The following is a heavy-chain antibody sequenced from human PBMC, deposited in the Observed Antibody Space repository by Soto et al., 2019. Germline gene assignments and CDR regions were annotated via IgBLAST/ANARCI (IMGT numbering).Heavy chain of an antibody. CDR3: ARDPYLGDHQY. Sequence: QVQLVQSGGEVKNPGASVKVSCKTSGYTFTTYGISWVRQAPGQGLEGVGGISAYRGKTHYAQKFQGKVTMTTDTSTNTAYLELRSLRSDDTAVYYCARDPYLGDHQYWGQGTLVTVSS. CDR2: ISAYRGKT. V-gene: IGHV1-18*01. J-gene: IGHJ4*02. CDR1: GYTFTTYG. D-gene: IGHD3-16*01.